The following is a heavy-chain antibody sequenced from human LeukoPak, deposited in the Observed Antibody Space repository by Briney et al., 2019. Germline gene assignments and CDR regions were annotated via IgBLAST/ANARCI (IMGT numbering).Heavy chain of an antibody. J-gene: IGHJ4*02. D-gene: IGHD4-23*01. CDR1: GGSITIGSYY. CDR3: AREFRGGGDSGIFDY. Sequence: PSEALSLTCTVSGGSITIGSYYWSWIRQPAGKGPEWIGRIYVGGSPNYNPSHYSPALKSRVSISVDTSKSQFSLELTSVTAADTAVYYCAREFRGGGDSGIFDYWGQGPLVTVSS. V-gene: IGHV4-61*02. CDR2: IYVGGSP.